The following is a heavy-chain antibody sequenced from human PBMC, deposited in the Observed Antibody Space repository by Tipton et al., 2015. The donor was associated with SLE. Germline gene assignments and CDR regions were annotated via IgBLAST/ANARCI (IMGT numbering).Heavy chain of an antibody. D-gene: IGHD2-2*01. V-gene: IGHV1-69*01. CDR1: GGTFSSYA. CDR3: ASGDCSSTSCYRAEYFQH. J-gene: IGHJ1*01. CDR2: IIPIFGTA. Sequence: QVQLVQSGPEVKKPGSSMKVSCKASGGTFSSYAISWVRQAPGQGLEWMGGIIPIFGTANYAQKFQGRVTITTDESTSTAYMELSSLRSEDTAVYYCASGDCSSTSCYRAEYFQHWGQGTLVTVSS.